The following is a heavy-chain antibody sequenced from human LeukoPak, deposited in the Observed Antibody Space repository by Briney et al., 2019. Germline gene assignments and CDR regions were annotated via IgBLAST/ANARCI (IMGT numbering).Heavy chain of an antibody. CDR3: AKDQYSSSWYYFDY. Sequence: GGSLRLSCAASGFTFSSYWMSWVRQAPGKGLEWVANIKQDGSEKYYVDSVKGRFTISRDNAKNSLYLQMNSLRAEDTAVYYCAKDQYSSSWYYFDYWGQGTLVTVSS. D-gene: IGHD6-13*01. CDR1: GFTFSSYW. V-gene: IGHV3-7*03. J-gene: IGHJ4*02. CDR2: IKQDGSEK.